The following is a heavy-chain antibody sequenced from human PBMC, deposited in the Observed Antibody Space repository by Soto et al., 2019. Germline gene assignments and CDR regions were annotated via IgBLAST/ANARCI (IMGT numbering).Heavy chain of an antibody. J-gene: IGHJ3*02. CDR1: GFTFSSYA. Sequence: LRLSCAASGFTFSSYAMSWVRQAPGKGLEWGAAISGSGGSTYYADSVKGRFTISRDNSKNTLYLQMNSLRAEDTAVYYCAEGSITMIVVVPPLDAFDIWGQGTMVTVSS. V-gene: IGHV3-23*01. D-gene: IGHD3-22*01. CDR3: AEGSITMIVVVPPLDAFDI. CDR2: ISGSGGST.